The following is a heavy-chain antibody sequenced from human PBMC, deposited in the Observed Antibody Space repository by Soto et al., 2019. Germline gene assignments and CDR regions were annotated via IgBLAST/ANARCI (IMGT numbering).Heavy chain of an antibody. CDR2: IWSDGTDE. J-gene: IGHJ4*02. V-gene: IGHV3-33*01. Sequence: QVQLAESGGGVVHPGTSLRLSCAASGFIFSKHDMHWVRQAPGKGLEWVAIIWSDGTDEYYADSVKGRFIISRDNSKNTLCLQMNIPRGDATGGNYCASAYDTWSLYHGGQGTLVTVSS. CDR3: ASAYDTWSLYH. CDR1: GFIFSKHD. D-gene: IGHD3-3*01.